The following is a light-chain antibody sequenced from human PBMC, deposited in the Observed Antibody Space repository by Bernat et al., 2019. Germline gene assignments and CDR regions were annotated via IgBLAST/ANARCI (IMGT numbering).Light chain of an antibody. CDR2: TDS. Sequence: QSVLTQPPSVSGTPGQTVTITCSGRYSNIGSNTVSWYQHPTGAAPRFLIYTDSHRPSGVPDRFSGSRSGTSASLAISGLQSEDEADYYCATWDDSLDGSWVFGGGTKLTVL. CDR3: ATWDDSLDGSWV. V-gene: IGLV1-44*01. CDR1: YSNIGSNT. J-gene: IGLJ3*02.